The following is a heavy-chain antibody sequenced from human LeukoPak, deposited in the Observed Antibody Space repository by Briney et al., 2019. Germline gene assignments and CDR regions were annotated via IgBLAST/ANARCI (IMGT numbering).Heavy chain of an antibody. CDR2: IWYDGNNK. J-gene: IGHJ4*02. Sequence: GGSLRLSCAASGFTFSSYGMHWVRQAPGKGLEWVAVIWYDGNNKYYADSVKGRFTISRDNSKNTLYLQMNSLRAEDTAVYYCTRDDGTSIKYYFDYWGQGTLVTASS. CDR1: GFTFSSYG. V-gene: IGHV3-33*01. D-gene: IGHD1-1*01. CDR3: TRDDGTSIKYYFDY.